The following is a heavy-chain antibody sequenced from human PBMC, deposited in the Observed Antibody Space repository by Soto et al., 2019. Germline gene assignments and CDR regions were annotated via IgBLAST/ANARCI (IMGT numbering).Heavy chain of an antibody. CDR1: GGSISSYY. V-gene: IGHV4-59*01. CDR3: ARDQGRTRWFDP. CDR2: IYYSGST. Sequence: SETLSLTCTVSGGSISSYYWSWIRQPPGKGLEWIGYIYYSGSTNYNPSLKSRVTISVDTSKNQFSLKLSSVTAADTAVYYCARDQGRTRWFDPWGQGTLVTVS. J-gene: IGHJ5*02.